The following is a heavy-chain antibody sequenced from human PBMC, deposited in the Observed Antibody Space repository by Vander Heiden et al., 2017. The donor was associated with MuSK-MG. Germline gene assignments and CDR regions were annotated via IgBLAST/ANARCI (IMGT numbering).Heavy chain of an antibody. CDR2: INPNSGGT. CDR3: ARDGYSSGWAFDY. D-gene: IGHD6-19*01. J-gene: IGHJ4*02. CDR1: GSTFTGSY. V-gene: IGHV1-2*02. Sequence: QVQLVQSRAEAKKPGASVQVSRMASGSTFTGSYMHWVRQAPGQGLEWMGWINPNSGGTNYAQKVQGRVTMTRDTSISTAYMERSRLRSDDTAVYYCARDGYSSGWAFDYWGQGTLVTVSS.